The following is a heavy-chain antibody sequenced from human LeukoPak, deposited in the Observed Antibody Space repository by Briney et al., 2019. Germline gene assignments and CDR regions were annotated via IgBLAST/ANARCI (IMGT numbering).Heavy chain of an antibody. D-gene: IGHD6-13*01. CDR1: GFTFSDYY. J-gene: IGHJ6*02. CDR3: ARGYSSSWSSDCYYGMDV. V-gene: IGHV3-11*01. CDR2: ISSSGSTI. Sequence: GGSLRLSCAASGFTFSDYYMSWIRQAPGKGLEWVSYISSSGSTIYYADSVKGRFTISRDNAKNSLYLQMNSLRAEDTAVYYCARGYSSSWSSDCYYGMDVWGQGTTVTVSS.